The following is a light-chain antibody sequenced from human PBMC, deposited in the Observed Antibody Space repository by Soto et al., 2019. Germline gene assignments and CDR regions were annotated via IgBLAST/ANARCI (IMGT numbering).Light chain of an antibody. V-gene: IGLV4-69*01. Sequence: QAVVTQSPSASASLGASVKLTCTLSSGHSSYAIAWHQQQPEKGPRYLMKLNSDGSHRKGDGIPDRFSGSSSGAERYLTISSLQSEYEAEYYCQTWGTGIGVFGGGTKLTVL. CDR1: SGHSSYA. J-gene: IGLJ2*01. CDR3: QTWGTGIGV. CDR2: LNSDGSH.